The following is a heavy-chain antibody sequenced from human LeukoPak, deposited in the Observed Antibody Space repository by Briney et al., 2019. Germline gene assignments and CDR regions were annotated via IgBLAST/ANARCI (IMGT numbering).Heavy chain of an antibody. CDR1: GSTFSDYY. D-gene: IGHD3-10*01. V-gene: IGHV3-11*05. Sequence: PGGSLRLSCAASGSTFSDYYISWIRQAPGKGLEWVSYISSSSSYTNYADSVKGRFTISRDNAKNSLFLQMDSLRAEDTAVYYCGRGRGSGSRWGGAFDIWGQGTMVTVSS. CDR2: ISSSSSYT. CDR3: GRGRGSGSRWGGAFDI. J-gene: IGHJ3*02.